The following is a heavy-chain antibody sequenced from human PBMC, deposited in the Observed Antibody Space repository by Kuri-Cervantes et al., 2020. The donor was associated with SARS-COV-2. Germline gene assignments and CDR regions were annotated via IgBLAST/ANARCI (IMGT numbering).Heavy chain of an antibody. CDR3: ARGRTSGYYYYFDY. D-gene: IGHD3-22*01. J-gene: IGHJ4*02. V-gene: IGHV4-59*12. CDR1: GGSISSYY. Sequence: GSLRLSCTVSGGSISSYYWSWIRQPPGKGLEWIGYIYYSGSTNYNPSLKSRVTISVDTSKNQFSLKLSSVTAADTAVYYCARGRTSGYYYYFDYWGQGTPVTVSS. CDR2: IYYSGST.